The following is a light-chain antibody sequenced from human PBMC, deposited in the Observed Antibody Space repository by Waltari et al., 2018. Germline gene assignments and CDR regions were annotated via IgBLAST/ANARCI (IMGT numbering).Light chain of an antibody. Sequence: IVLAQSPVTLSLSPGESATLSCRASQSIKNFLAWYQQKPGQAPRLLIFDASNRATGIPARFSGGGSGTDFTLTIDSLEPEDFGFYYCQQRSNWPPTFGPGTKVDI. V-gene: IGKV3-11*01. CDR2: DAS. CDR1: QSIKNF. J-gene: IGKJ3*01. CDR3: QQRSNWPPT.